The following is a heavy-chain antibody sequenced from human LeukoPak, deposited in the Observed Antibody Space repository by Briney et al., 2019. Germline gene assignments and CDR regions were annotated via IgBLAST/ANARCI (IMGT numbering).Heavy chain of an antibody. CDR1: TDSISSGNYY. J-gene: IGHJ6*02. CDR2: IVSGGST. D-gene: IGHD6-19*01. V-gene: IGHV4-39*01. CDR3: AGANSSGWYRGGYYYYYGMDV. Sequence: SETLSLTCTVSTDSISSGNYYWGWVRQSPGQGLEWIGIIVSGGSTYHNPSLKSRVTMSIDTSNNQFSLKLSSVTAADTAVYYCAGANSSGWYRGGYYYYYGMDVWGQGTTVTVSS.